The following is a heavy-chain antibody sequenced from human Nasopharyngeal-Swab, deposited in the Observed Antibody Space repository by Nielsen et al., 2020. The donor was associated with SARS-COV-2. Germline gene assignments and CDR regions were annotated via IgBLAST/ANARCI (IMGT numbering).Heavy chain of an antibody. J-gene: IGHJ4*02. CDR2: INTDSGTP. V-gene: IGHV7-4-1*02. CDR1: GYTFPSYG. Sequence: ASVTVSCKASGYTFPSYGVNWARQAPGQGLEWMGWINTDSGTPTYAQGFTGRFVFSLDTSVNTASLQISSLKADDTAVYYWARKTVGLYYSEYWGQGTLVTVSS. D-gene: IGHD3-10*01. CDR3: ARKTVGLYYSEY.